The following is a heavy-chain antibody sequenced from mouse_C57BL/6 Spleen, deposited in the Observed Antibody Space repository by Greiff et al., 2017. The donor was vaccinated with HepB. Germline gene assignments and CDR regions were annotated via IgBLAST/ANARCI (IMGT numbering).Heavy chain of an antibody. V-gene: IGHV5-16*01. CDR2: INYDGSST. J-gene: IGHJ1*03. CDR1: GFTFSDYY. CDR3: ARGTGGGGWYFDV. Sequence: EVKVVESEGGLVQPGSSMKLSCTASGFTFSDYYMAWVRQVPEKGLEWVANINYDGSSTYYLDSLKSRFIISRDNAKNILYLQMSSLKSEDTATYYCARGTGGGGWYFDVWGTGTTVTVSS. D-gene: IGHD4-1*01.